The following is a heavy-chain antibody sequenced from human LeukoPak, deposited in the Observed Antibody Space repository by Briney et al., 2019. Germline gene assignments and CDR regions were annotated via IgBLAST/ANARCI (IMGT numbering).Heavy chain of an antibody. V-gene: IGHV1-2*02. CDR1: GYTFTGYY. D-gene: IGHD3-22*01. Sequence: ASVKVSCKACGYTFTGYYMHWVRQAPGQGLEWMGWINPNSGVTNYAQKFQGRVTMTRDTSISTAYMELSRLRSDDTAVYYSARESYYYDSSGYPPGDYWGQGTLVTVSS. CDR2: INPNSGVT. J-gene: IGHJ4*02. CDR3: ARESYYYDSSGYPPGDY.